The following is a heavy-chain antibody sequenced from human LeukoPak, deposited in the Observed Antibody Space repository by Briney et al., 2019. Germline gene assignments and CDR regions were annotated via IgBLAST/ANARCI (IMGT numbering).Heavy chain of an antibody. Sequence: GGSLRLPCAASGFTFSSYSMNWVRQAPGKGLEWVSSISSSSSYIYYADSVKGRFTISRDNAKNSLYLQMNSLRAEDTAVYYCARDLGVAGAFDYWGQGTLVTVSS. J-gene: IGHJ4*02. CDR1: GFTFSSYS. CDR2: ISSSSSYI. D-gene: IGHD6-19*01. V-gene: IGHV3-21*01. CDR3: ARDLGVAGAFDY.